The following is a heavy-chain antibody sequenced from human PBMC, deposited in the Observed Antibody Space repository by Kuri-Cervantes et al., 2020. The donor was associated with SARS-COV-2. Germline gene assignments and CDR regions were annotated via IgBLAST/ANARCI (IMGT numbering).Heavy chain of an antibody. Sequence: VGSLRLNCAASGFTFSNAWMNWVRQAPGKGLEWVSYMRSSSSTIYYADSVKGRFTISRDNAKNSLYLQMNSLRAEDTAVYYCAREPITVTTNDYYYYGMNVWSRGPS. CDR3: AREPITVTTNDYYYYGMNV. CDR2: MRSSSSTI. CDR1: GFTFSNAW. V-gene: IGHV3-48*01. J-gene: IGHJ6*02. D-gene: IGHD4-11*01.